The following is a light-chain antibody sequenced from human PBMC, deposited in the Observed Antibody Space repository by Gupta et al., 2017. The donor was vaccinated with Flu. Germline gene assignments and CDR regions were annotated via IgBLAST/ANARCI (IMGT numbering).Light chain of an antibody. CDR2: GAS. CDR1: QSVTSNY. V-gene: IGKV3-20*01. CDR3: HHYGSSPRT. J-gene: IGKJ1*01. Sequence: ERATLSCRASQSVTSNYLAWFQQNPGQAPRLLIYGASNRATGIPDRFSGSGSGTDFTLTISRLEPEDFAVYYCHHYGSSPRTFGQGTKVEIK.